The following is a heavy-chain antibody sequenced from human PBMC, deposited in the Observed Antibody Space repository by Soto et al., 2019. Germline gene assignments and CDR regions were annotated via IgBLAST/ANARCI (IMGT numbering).Heavy chain of an antibody. CDR3: ARGRIAAAGRGYYYYYGMDV. Sequence: SETLSLTCSVYGWSLSGYYWSWIRQPPGKGLEWIGEINHSGSTNYNPSLKSRVTISVDTSKNQFSLKLSSVTAADTAVYYCARGRIAAAGRGYYYYYGMDVWGQGTTVTVSS. J-gene: IGHJ6*02. CDR2: INHSGST. D-gene: IGHD6-13*01. V-gene: IGHV4-34*01. CDR1: GWSLSGYY.